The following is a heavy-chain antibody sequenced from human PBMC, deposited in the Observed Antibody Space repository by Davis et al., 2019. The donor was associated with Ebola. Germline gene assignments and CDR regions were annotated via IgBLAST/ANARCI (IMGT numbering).Heavy chain of an antibody. CDR1: GFIASANY. J-gene: IGHJ5*01. Sequence: GESLKISCAASGFIASANYMSWVRQAPGKGLEWVSVIYSGGSTFYADSVKGRFTISRDNSRNTVYLQMNSLRVEDTAVYYCARDRYDAAGSDSWGQGTLGTVSS. V-gene: IGHV3-53*01. CDR2: IYSGGST. D-gene: IGHD4/OR15-4a*01. CDR3: ARDRYDAAGSDS.